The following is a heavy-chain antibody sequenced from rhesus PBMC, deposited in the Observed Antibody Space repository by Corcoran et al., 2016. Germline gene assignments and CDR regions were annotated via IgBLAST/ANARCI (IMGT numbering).Heavy chain of an antibody. D-gene: IGHD3-3*01. CDR3: ARLTFSSGGYFEF. CDR2: IYGSGGST. V-gene: IGHV4-160*01. CDR1: GGSISSNY. Sequence: QVQLQESGPGLVKPSETLSLTCAVSGGSISSNYWSWIRQPPGKGLEWIGRIYGSGGSTDYNPSRKSRVTSSTDTSKNQFALKLSYVTAADTAVYYCARLTFSSGGYFEFWGQGALVTVSS. J-gene: IGHJ1*01.